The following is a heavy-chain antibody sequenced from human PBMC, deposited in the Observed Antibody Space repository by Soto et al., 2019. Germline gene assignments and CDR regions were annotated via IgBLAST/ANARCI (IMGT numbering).Heavy chain of an antibody. CDR3: AKGPAARRGLYDY. Sequence: DVQLVESGGGLVQPGRSLRLSCAASGFTFDDYAMHWVRQAPGKGLEWVSGISWNSGSIGYADSVKGRFTISRDNAKNSLYLQMNSLRAEDTALYYCAKGPAARRGLYDYWGQGTLVTVSS. D-gene: IGHD2-2*01. CDR1: GFTFDDYA. J-gene: IGHJ4*02. V-gene: IGHV3-9*01. CDR2: ISWNSGSI.